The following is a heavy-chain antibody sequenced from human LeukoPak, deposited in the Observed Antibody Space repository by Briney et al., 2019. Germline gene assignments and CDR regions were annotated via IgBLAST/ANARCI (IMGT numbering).Heavy chain of an antibody. J-gene: IGHJ4*02. D-gene: IGHD6-13*01. CDR2: IKQDGSEK. CDR3: ASTRSSSWYFDY. Sequence: PGGSLRLSCAASGFTFSSYWMSWVRQAPGKGLEWVANIKQDGSEKYYVDSVKGRFTISRDNAKNSLYLQMNSLRAEDTAVHYCASTRSSSWYFDYWGQGTLVTVSS. CDR1: GFTFSSYW. V-gene: IGHV3-7*01.